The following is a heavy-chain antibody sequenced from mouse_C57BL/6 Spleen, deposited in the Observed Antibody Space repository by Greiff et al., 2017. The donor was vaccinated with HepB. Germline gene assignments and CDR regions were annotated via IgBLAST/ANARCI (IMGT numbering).Heavy chain of an antibody. J-gene: IGHJ4*01. CDR1: GFNIKDYY. CDR3: ASGYGISTGYYAMDY. Sequence: VQLQQSGAELVKPGASVKLSCTASGFNIKDYYMPWVKQRTEQGLEWIGRIDPEDGETKYAPKFQGKATITADTSSNTAYLPLSSLTSEDTAVYDCASGYGISTGYYAMDYWGQGTSVTVSS. CDR2: IDPEDGET. D-gene: IGHD1-1*01. V-gene: IGHV14-2*01.